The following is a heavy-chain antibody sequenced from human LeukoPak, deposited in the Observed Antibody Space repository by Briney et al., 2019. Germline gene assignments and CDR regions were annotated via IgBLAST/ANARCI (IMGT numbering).Heavy chain of an antibody. CDR2: ISGSGGST. Sequence: GGSLRLSCAASGFTFSSYAMSWVRQAPGNGLEWLSAISGSGGSTYSADSLKGPFTNTRDNSKSTLYLQKNSLRAEDTAVYYWAEPGRPYYYYYGMDVWGQGTTVTVSS. CDR3: AEPGRPYYYYYGMDV. V-gene: IGHV3-23*01. D-gene: IGHD3-10*01. J-gene: IGHJ6*02. CDR1: GFTFSSYA.